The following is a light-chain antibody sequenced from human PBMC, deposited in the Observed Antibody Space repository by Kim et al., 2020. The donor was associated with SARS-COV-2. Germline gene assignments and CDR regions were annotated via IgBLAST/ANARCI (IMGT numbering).Light chain of an antibody. CDR1: SLRSYY. CDR3: NSRDSNDNVV. Sequence: VAWGQTVRITFQGDSLRSYYATWYQQKPGQAPILVIYGKNNRPSGIPDRFSGSSSGNTASLTITGTQAGDEADYYCNSRDSNDNVVFGGGTKLTVL. V-gene: IGLV3-19*01. J-gene: IGLJ2*01. CDR2: GKN.